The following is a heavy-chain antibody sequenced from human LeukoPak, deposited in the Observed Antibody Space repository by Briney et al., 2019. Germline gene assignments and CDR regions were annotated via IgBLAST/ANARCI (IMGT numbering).Heavy chain of an antibody. CDR1: GGSFSAYY. Sequence: SETLSLTCAVYGGSFSAYYWSWFRQPPGKGLDCIGEINHSGSTNYNPSLKSRVTISVDTSKNQFSLKLTSVTAADTAVYYCARAIYKSTGTYGYWGQGTLVTVSS. CDR3: ARAIYKSTGTYGY. D-gene: IGHD1-1*01. CDR2: INHSGST. J-gene: IGHJ4*02. V-gene: IGHV4-34*01.